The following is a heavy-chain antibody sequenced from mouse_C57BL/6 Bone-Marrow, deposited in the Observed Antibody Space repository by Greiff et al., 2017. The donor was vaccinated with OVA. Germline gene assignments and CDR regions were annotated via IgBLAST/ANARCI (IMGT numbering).Heavy chain of an antibody. Sequence: QVQLQQPGTELVKPGASVKLSCKASGYTFTSYWMHWVKQRPGQGLEWLGHINPSNGGPNYNEKFKSKATLTVDKSSSTAYMQLSSLTSEDAAVYYCARANWDWYFDVWGTGTTVTVSS. J-gene: IGHJ1*03. V-gene: IGHV1-53*01. D-gene: IGHD4-1*01. CDR1: GYTFTSYW. CDR3: ARANWDWYFDV. CDR2: INPSNGGP.